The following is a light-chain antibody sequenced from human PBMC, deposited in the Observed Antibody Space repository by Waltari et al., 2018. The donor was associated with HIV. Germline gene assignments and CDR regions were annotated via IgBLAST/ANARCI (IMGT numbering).Light chain of an antibody. J-gene: IGLJ3*02. V-gene: IGLV1-40*01. Sequence: QSVLTQPPSVSGAPGQRVTIPCTGSSATIGAGYDVHWYQQLPGTAPKLLIYGNSIRPSGVPDRISGSKSGTSASLAITGLQAEDEADYYCQSYDSSLSGSVFGGGTKLTVL. CDR1: SATIGAGYD. CDR3: QSYDSSLSGSV. CDR2: GNS.